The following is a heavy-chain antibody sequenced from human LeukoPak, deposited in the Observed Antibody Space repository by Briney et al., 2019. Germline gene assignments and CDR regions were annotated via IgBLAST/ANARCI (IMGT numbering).Heavy chain of an antibody. CDR3: AKRGYCSRTDCYAAFDI. Sequence: GGSLRLSCAASGFTFRTSAMSWVRQAPGKGLQWVSDIGGSGDSTSNADSVKGRFSISRDDSKNTLYLQMNSLRAEDTAVYYCAKRGYCSRTDCYAAFDIWGQGTMVTVSS. CDR2: IGGSGDST. V-gene: IGHV3-23*01. D-gene: IGHD2-2*01. CDR1: GFTFRTSA. J-gene: IGHJ3*02.